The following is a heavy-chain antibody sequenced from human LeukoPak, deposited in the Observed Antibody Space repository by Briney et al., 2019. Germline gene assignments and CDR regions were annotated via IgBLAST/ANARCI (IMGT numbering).Heavy chain of an antibody. D-gene: IGHD4-11*01. V-gene: IGHV4-59*08. CDR3: ARQGPLTTAVTTRTNPFDY. Sequence: SETLSLTCTVSGGSISSSDWSWIRQPPGKGLEWIGYTHYSGNTNYNASLKSRVTISVDMSKNQFSLKLNSVTAADTAVYYCARQGPLTTAVTTRTNPFDYWGQGTLVTVSS. CDR1: GGSISSSD. CDR2: THYSGNT. J-gene: IGHJ4*02.